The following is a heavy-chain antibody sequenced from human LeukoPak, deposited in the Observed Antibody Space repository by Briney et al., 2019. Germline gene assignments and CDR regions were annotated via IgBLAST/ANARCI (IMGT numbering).Heavy chain of an antibody. J-gene: IGHJ4*02. CDR2: ISSRSTYV. CDR1: RFTLSSYT. Sequence: GGSLRLSCAASRFTLSSYTMNWVRQAPGKGLEWVSSISSRSTYVQYADSVKGRFTISRDNAKNSLYLQMNSLRAEDTAVYYCARMTIDAPDTATALFCSGTSCYIDYWGQGTLVTVSS. D-gene: IGHD2-2*02. V-gene: IGHV3-21*01. CDR3: ARMTIDAPDTATALFCSGTSCYIDY.